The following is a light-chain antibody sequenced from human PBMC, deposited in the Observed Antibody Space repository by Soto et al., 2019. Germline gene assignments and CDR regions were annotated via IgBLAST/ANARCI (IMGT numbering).Light chain of an antibody. J-gene: IGKJ1*01. Sequence: EILLTQSPDSLSLSPGDRATLSCRASQSFSSTFFAWYQQKPGQAPRLLIYGASSRATGIPDRFSGSGSGTDFTLTISSLEPEDFAVYYCQQYASSVTFGQGTKVEI. CDR2: GAS. CDR1: QSFSSTF. V-gene: IGKV3-20*01. CDR3: QQYASSVT.